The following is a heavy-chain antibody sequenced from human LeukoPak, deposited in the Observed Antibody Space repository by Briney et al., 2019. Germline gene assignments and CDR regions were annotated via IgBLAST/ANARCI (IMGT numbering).Heavy chain of an antibody. CDR1: GYTFTGYY. CDR3: ASALGYCTNGVCPGAALDY. V-gene: IGHV1-2*02. CDR2: INPNSGGT. D-gene: IGHD2-8*01. J-gene: IGHJ4*02. Sequence: ASVKVSCKASGYTFTGYYMHWVRQAPGQGLEWMGWINPNSGGTNYAQKFQGRVTMTRDTSISTAHMELSSLRSDDTAVYYCASALGYCTNGVCPGAALDYWGQGTLVTVSS.